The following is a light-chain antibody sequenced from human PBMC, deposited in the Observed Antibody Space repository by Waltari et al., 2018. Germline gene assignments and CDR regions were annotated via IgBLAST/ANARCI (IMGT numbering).Light chain of an antibody. J-gene: IGKJ4*01. CDR1: QNIDNN. CDR3: QQYNRWPPLT. V-gene: IGKV3-15*01. CDR2: GAS. Sequence: EVVMTQSPAALSVSPGERVTLSCKASQNIDNNLAWYQQKPGQSPRLLIYGASTRATGVPARFSGSGSGTEFTLTISSLQSEDCAVFYCQQYNRWPPLTFGGGTKAEIK.